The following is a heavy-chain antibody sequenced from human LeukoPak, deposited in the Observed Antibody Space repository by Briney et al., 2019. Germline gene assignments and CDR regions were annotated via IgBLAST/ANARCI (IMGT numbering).Heavy chain of an antibody. Sequence: SETLSLTCTVSGGSISSYYWSWIRQPPGKGLEWIGYIYYSGSTNYNPSLKSRVTISVDTSKNQFSLKLSSVTAADTAVYYCAWSRQLVPDYWGQGTLVTVSS. J-gene: IGHJ4*02. CDR3: AWSRQLVPDY. V-gene: IGHV4-59*01. CDR1: GGSISSYY. D-gene: IGHD6-6*01. CDR2: IYYSGST.